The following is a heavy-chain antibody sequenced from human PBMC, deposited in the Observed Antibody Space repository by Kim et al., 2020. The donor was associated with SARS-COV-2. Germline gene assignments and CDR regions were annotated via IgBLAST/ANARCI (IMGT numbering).Heavy chain of an antibody. J-gene: IGHJ4*02. D-gene: IGHD3-22*01. CDR1: GGSFSGYY. CDR3: ARGSEEGGYYDSSGIGDY. V-gene: IGHV4-34*01. CDR2: INHSGST. Sequence: SETLSLTCAVYGGSFSGYYWSWIRQPPGKGLEWIGEINHSGSTNYNPSLKSRVTISVDTSKNQFSLKLSSVTAADTAVYYCARGSEEGGYYDSSGIGDYWGQGTLVTVSS.